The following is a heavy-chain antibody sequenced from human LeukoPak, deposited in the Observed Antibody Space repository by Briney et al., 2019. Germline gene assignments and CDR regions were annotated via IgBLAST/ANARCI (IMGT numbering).Heavy chain of an antibody. V-gene: IGHV4-30-4*01. D-gene: IGHD4-17*01. J-gene: IGHJ4*02. Sequence: SETLSLTCIVSGGSISSGDYYWSWIRQPPGKGLEWIGYIYYSGSTYYNPSLKSRITMSVDTSKNQFSLKLSSVTAADTAVYYCARLRAVVDYWGQGTLVTVSS. CDR3: ARLRAVVDY. CDR2: IYYSGST. CDR1: GGSISSGDYY.